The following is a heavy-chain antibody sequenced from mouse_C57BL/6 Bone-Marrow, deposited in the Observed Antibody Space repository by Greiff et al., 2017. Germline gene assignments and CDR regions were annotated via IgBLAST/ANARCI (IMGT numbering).Heavy chain of an antibody. D-gene: IGHD2-4*01. CDR3: TRSDDYYYFDY. CDR1: GYTFTSYW. J-gene: IGHJ2*01. CDR2: IYPGNGDT. V-gene: IGHV1-87*01. Sequence: VQLQQSGAELVRPGASVKLSCKASGYTFTSYWMHWVKQRPGQGLEWIGAIYPGNGDTRYTQKFKGKATLTADKSSSAAYMQLGSLASEDSAVYYCTRSDDYYYFDYWGQGTTLTVSS.